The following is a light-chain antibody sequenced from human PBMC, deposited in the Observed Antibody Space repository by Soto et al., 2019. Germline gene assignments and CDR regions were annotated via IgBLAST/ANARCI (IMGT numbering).Light chain of an antibody. V-gene: IGKV1-5*03. J-gene: IGKJ1*01. Sequence: DIQMTQSPSALSASVGDTVTITCRASQSVDTCLAWYQQKPGKAPHLLIYKASRLETGVPSRFSGSVSVTDYTLPITGLQPDDFATYYCQQFYRYPWTFGQGTKVEI. CDR1: QSVDTC. CDR3: QQFYRYPWT. CDR2: KAS.